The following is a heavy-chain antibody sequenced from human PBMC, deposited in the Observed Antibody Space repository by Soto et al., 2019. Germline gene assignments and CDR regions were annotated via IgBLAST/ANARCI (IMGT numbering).Heavy chain of an antibody. CDR2: ISYDGSNK. J-gene: IGHJ6*02. D-gene: IGHD6-13*01. CDR3: ARGGGSSSWYGYYYGMDV. V-gene: IGHV3-30-3*01. Sequence: QVQLVESGGGVVQPGRSLRLSCAASGFTFSSYAMHWVRQAPGKGLEWVAVISYDGSNKYYADSVKGRFTISRDNSKNTLYRQRNSLRAEDTAVYYCARGGGSSSWYGYYYGMDVWGQGTTVTVSS. CDR1: GFTFSSYA.